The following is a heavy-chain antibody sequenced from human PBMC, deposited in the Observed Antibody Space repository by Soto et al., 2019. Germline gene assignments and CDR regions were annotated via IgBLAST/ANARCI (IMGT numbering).Heavy chain of an antibody. V-gene: IGHV3-30*18. CDR3: AKGSAPYYDFWSGSNYFDY. CDR2: ISYDGSNK. Sequence: AGSLELSCAASGLTFSSYGMPGARQAPGKGLEWVAVISYDGSNKYYADSVKGRFTISRDNSKNTLYLQMNSLRAEDTAVYYCAKGSAPYYDFWSGSNYFDYWGQGTLVTVSS. J-gene: IGHJ4*02. D-gene: IGHD3-3*01. CDR1: GLTFSSYG.